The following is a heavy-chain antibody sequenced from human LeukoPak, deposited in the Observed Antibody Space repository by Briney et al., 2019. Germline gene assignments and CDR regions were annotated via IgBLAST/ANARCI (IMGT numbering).Heavy chain of an antibody. CDR1: GFIFSSYG. J-gene: IGHJ4*02. D-gene: IGHD1-1*01. V-gene: IGHV3-30*03. CDR3: ALGWKDFDY. CDR2: ISYDGSNK. Sequence: AGGSLRLSCAASGFIFSSYGMHWVRQAPGKGLEWVAVISYDGSNKYYADSVKGRFTISRDNSKNTLYLQMNSLRAEDTAVYYCALGWKDFDYWGQGTLVTVSS.